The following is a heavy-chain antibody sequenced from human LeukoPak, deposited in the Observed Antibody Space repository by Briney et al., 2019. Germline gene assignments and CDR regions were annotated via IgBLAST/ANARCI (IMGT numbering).Heavy chain of an antibody. J-gene: IGHJ4*02. CDR3: AREEQLAPFDY. CDR2: IIPIFGIA. V-gene: IGHV1-69*04. Sequence: SVKVSCKASGGTFSSYAISWVRQAPGQGLEWMGRIIPIFGIANYAQKFQGRVTITADKSTSTAYMELSSLRSEDTAVYYCAREEQLAPFDYWGQGTLVTVSS. CDR1: GGTFSSYA. D-gene: IGHD6-6*01.